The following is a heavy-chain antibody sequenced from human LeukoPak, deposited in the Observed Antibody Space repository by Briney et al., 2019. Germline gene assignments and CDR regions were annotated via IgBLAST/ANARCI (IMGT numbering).Heavy chain of an antibody. CDR1: GGSISSYY. D-gene: IGHD3-22*01. J-gene: IGHJ4*02. V-gene: IGHV4-59*08. CDR2: IYYSGST. Sequence: SSETLSLTCTVSGGSISSYYWSWIRQPPGKGLEWIGYIYYSGSTNYNPSLKSRVTISVDTSKNQFSLKLSSVTAADTAVYYCARHRYYYDSSGYYYFDYWGQGTLVTVSS. CDR3: ARHRYYYDSSGYYYFDY.